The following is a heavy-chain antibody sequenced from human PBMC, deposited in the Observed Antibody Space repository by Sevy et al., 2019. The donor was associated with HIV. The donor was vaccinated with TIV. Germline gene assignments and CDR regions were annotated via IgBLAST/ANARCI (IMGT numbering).Heavy chain of an antibody. J-gene: IGHJ6*02. CDR1: GFTFRTYN. Sequence: RGCLRLSCAASGFTFRTYNMNWVRQAPGKGLERLSYISPSSSTIHYADSVKGRFTISRDNPKSSLYLQMNSLRAGDTAVYHCARGGHLYYGMDVWGQGTTVTVSS. V-gene: IGHV3-48*01. CDR3: ARGGHLYYGMDV. CDR2: ISPSSSTI. D-gene: IGHD3-16*01.